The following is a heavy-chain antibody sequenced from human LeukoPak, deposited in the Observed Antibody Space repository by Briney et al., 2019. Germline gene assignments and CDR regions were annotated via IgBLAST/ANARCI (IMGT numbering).Heavy chain of an antibody. CDR1: GGSISSYH. CDR3: ARYSSGWYSSIYYYYGMDV. Sequence: SETLSLTCTVSGGSISSYHWSWIRQPPGKGLEWIGYIYYSGSTNYNPSLKSRVTISVDTSKDQFSLKLGSVTAADTAVYYCARYSSGWYSSIYYYYGMDVWGQGTTVTVSS. D-gene: IGHD6-19*01. V-gene: IGHV4-59*08. CDR2: IYYSGST. J-gene: IGHJ6*02.